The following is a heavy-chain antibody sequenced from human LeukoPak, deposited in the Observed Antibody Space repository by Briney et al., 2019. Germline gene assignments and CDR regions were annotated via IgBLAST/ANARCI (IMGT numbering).Heavy chain of an antibody. CDR2: INPNSGGT. V-gene: IGHV1-2*02. CDR1: GYTFTGYY. Sequence: RASVKVSCKASGYTFTGYYMHWVRQAPGQGLEWMGWINPNSGGTNYAQKFQGRVTMTRDTSISTAYMELSRLRSDDTAVYYCARDPASGYDSSGYSFPWGQGTLFTVSS. CDR3: ARDPASGYDSSGYSFP. J-gene: IGHJ4*02. D-gene: IGHD3-22*01.